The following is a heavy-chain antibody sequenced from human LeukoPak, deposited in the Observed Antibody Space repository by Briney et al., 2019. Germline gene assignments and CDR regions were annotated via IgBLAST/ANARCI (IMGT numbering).Heavy chain of an antibody. CDR2: ISGSGGST. J-gene: IGHJ4*02. Sequence: GGSLRLPCAASGFTFSSYAMSWVRQAPGKGLEWVSAISGSGGSTYYADSVKGRFTISRDNSKNTLYLQMNSLRAEDTAVYYCAKGWFRELTQRWGQGTLVTVSS. D-gene: IGHD3-10*01. CDR3: AKGWFRELTQR. V-gene: IGHV3-23*01. CDR1: GFTFSSYA.